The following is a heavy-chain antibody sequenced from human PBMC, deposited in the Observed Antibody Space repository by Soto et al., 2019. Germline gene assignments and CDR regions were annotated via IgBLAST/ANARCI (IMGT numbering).Heavy chain of an antibody. Sequence: SETLSLTCTVSGGSISSGGYYWNWIRQRPGKGLEWIGCIYYSGSTYYNPSLKSQVTISVDTSKKQISLKLSSVNAADAAVYYCARNDDSSGYYYYFHYWGLGTLVTVSS. CDR3: ARNDDSSGYYYYFHY. V-gene: IGHV4-31*01. D-gene: IGHD3-22*01. CDR1: GGSISSGGYY. CDR2: IYYSGST. J-gene: IGHJ4*02.